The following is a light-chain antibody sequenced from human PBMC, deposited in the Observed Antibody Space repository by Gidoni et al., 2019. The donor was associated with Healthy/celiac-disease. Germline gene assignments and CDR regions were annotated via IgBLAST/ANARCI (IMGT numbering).Light chain of an antibody. CDR3: AAWDDSLNGRV. V-gene: IGLV1-44*01. J-gene: IGLJ3*02. Sequence: QSVLTQPPSQSGAPGHRVTLSCSGSSSNIGSNTVNWYQQLPGTAPKLLIYSNNQRPSGVPDRFSGSKSGTSASLAISGLQSEDEADYYCAAWDDSLNGRVFGGGTKLTVL. CDR2: SNN. CDR1: SSNIGSNT.